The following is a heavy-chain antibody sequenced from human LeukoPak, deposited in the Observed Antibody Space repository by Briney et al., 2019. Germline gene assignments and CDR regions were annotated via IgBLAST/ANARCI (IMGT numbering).Heavy chain of an antibody. CDR1: GGSISSGSYY. CDR2: IYTSGST. D-gene: IGHD3-22*01. CDR3: ARRFYDSSGYYFDY. Sequence: SQTLSLTCTVSGGSISSGSYYWSWIRQPAGKGLEWIGRIYTSGSTYYNPSLKSRVTISVDTSKNQFSLKLSSVTAADTAVYYCARRFYDSSGYYFDYWGQGTLVTVSS. J-gene: IGHJ4*02. V-gene: IGHV4-61*02.